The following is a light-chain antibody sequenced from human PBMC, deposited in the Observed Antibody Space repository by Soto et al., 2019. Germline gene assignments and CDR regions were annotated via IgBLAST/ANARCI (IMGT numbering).Light chain of an antibody. CDR3: QQYGSSPPT. J-gene: IGKJ1*01. V-gene: IGKV3-20*01. CDR1: QSVSGRF. Sequence: EIVLTQSPGTLSLSPGERATLSCRASQSVSGRFLAWYQQKPGQAPRLLIHGASTRATGIPDRFSGSGSGTDFTLTISRLEPEDFTVYYCQQYGSSPPTFGQGTRVEIK. CDR2: GAS.